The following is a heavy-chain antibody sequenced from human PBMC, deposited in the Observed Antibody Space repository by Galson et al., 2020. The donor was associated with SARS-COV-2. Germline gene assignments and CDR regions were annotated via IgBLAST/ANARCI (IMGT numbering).Heavy chain of an antibody. D-gene: IGHD6-13*01. Sequence: SETLSLTCTVSGGSISSSSYYWGWIRQPPGKGLEWIGSIYYSGSTYYNPSLKSRVTISVDTSKNQFSLKLSSVTAADTAVYYCARVTSSSWYLDYYYGMDVWGQGTTVTVSS. V-gene: IGHV4-39*07. CDR3: ARVTSSSWYLDYYYGMDV. CDR1: GGSISSSSYY. CDR2: IYYSGST. J-gene: IGHJ6*02.